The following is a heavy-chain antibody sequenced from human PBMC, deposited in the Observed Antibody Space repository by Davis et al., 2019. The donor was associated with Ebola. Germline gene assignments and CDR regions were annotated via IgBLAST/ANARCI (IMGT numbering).Heavy chain of an antibody. D-gene: IGHD3-3*01. CDR3: ARDRVTIFGVVIISYGMDV. CDR1: GYTFTSYA. Sequence: ASVKVSCKASGYTFTSYAMHWVRQAPGQRLEWMGWINAGNGNTKYSQKFQGRVTITRDTSASTAYMELSSLRSEDTAVYYCARDRVTIFGVVIISYGMDVWGQGTTVTVSS. CDR2: INAGNGNT. V-gene: IGHV1-3*01. J-gene: IGHJ6*02.